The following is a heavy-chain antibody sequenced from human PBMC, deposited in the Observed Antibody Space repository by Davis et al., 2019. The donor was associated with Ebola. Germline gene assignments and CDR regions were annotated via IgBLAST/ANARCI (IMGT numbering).Heavy chain of an antibody. CDR2: ISGSGGTI. D-gene: IGHD1-26*01. Sequence: GESLKISCAASGFTFSDFAVSWFRQAPGKGLEWVSVISGSGGTIDYAASVKGRFTISRDNSKNTLYLQMNSLRAEDTAVYYCARDVVGALGGYYYGMDVWGQGTTVTVSS. V-gene: IGHV3-23*01. CDR1: GFTFSDFA. J-gene: IGHJ6*02. CDR3: ARDVVGALGGYYYGMDV.